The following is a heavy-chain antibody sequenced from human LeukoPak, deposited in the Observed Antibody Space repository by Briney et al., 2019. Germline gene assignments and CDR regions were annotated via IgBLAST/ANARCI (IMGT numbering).Heavy chain of an antibody. CDR1: GFTFSSYS. CDR2: ISSSSSYI. D-gene: IGHD2-2*01. J-gene: IGHJ6*02. Sequence: GGSLRLSCAASGFTFSSYSMNWVRQAPGKGLEWVSSISSSSSYIYYADSVKGRFTISRDNAKNSLYLQMNSLRAEDTAVYYCARDGTGCSSTSCYYYYGMDAWGQGTTVTVSS. CDR3: ARDGTGCSSTSCYYYYGMDA. V-gene: IGHV3-21*01.